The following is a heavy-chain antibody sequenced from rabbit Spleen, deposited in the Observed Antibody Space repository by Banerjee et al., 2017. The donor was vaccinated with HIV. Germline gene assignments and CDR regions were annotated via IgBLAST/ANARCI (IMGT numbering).Heavy chain of an antibody. CDR1: GVSLNDKDV. J-gene: IGHJ4*01. V-gene: IGHV1S45*01. CDR3: ARFYAGYGDFGYAAM. CDR2: IFAGSSGNT. D-gene: IGHD7-1*01. Sequence: QEKLVESGGDLVKPGASLTLTCTASGVSLNDKDVMCWVRQAPGKGPEWIACIFAGSSGNTYYASWAKGRFTISKTSSTTVTLQMTSLTAADTATYFCARFYAGYGDFGYAAMWGPGTLVTVS.